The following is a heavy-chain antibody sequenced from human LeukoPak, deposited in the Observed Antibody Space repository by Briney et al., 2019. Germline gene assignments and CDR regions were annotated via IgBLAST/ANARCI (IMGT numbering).Heavy chain of an antibody. V-gene: IGHV3-48*04. CDR1: GFTFSSYS. CDR3: ARDAGPKFDY. Sequence: GGSLRLSCAASGFTFSSYSMNWVRQAPGKGLEWVSYISSSSSTIYYADSVKGRFTISRDNAKNSLYLQMNSLRAEDTAVYYCARDAGPKFDYWGQGTLVTVSS. J-gene: IGHJ4*02. CDR2: ISSSSSTI.